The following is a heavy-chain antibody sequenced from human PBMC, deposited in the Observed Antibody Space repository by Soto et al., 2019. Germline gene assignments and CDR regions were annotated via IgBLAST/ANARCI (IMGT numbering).Heavy chain of an antibody. CDR1: GYTFTGYY. J-gene: IGHJ4*02. Sequence: GASVKVSCKASGYTFTGYYMHWVRQAPGKGLEWMGCFDPDDGETIYAQKFQGRVTMTEDTSTDTAYMELSSLRSEDTAVYYCATDPLYGGNDDYWGQGTLVTVSS. D-gene: IGHD4-17*01. CDR3: ATDPLYGGNDDY. V-gene: IGHV1-24*01. CDR2: FDPDDGET.